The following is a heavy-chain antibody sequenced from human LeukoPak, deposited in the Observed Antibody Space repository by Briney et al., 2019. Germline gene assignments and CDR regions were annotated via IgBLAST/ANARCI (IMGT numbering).Heavy chain of an antibody. Sequence: SETLSLTCTVSGGSISSYYWSWIRQPAGKGLEWIGYIYYSGTTNYNPSLKSRVTISVDTSKNQFSLQLRSVTAADTAVYYCARGPYGGSWPYWGLGTLVTVSS. CDR1: GGSISSYY. D-gene: IGHD6-13*01. CDR3: ARGPYGGSWPY. V-gene: IGHV4-59*01. CDR2: IYYSGTT. J-gene: IGHJ4*02.